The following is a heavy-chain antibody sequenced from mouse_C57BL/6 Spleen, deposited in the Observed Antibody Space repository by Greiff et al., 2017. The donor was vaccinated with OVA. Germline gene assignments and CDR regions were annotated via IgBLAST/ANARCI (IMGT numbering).Heavy chain of an antibody. V-gene: IGHV1-55*01. J-gene: IGHJ2*01. Sequence: VQLQQPGAELVKPGASVKMSCKASGYTFTSYWITWVKQRPGQGLEWIGDIYPGSGSTNYNEKFKSKATLTVDTSSSTAYMQLSGLTSEDSAVYYCARFITTVVAPFDDWGQGTTLTVSS. D-gene: IGHD1-1*01. CDR3: ARFITTVVAPFDD. CDR2: IYPGSGST. CDR1: GYTFTSYW.